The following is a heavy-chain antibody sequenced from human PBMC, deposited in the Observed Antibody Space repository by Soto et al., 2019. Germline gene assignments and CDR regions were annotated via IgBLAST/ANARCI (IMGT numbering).Heavy chain of an antibody. CDR1: GYTFTSYD. CDR2: MNPNSGNT. D-gene: IGHD4-17*01. V-gene: IGHV1-8*01. CDR3: ARLREEGDYGGNGGYYGMDV. Sequence: QVQLVQSGAEVKKPGASVKVSCKASGYTFTSYDINWVRQATGQGLEWMGWMNPNSGNTGYAQKFQGRVTMTRNTSISTAYMELSSRRSEDTAVYYCARLREEGDYGGNGGYYGMDVWGQGTTVTVSS. J-gene: IGHJ6*02.